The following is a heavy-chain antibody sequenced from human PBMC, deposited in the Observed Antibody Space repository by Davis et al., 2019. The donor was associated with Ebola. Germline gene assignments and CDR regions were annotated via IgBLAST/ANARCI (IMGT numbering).Heavy chain of an antibody. CDR2: ISANNGNT. J-gene: IGHJ4*02. V-gene: IGHV1-18*04. CDR1: GYTFTNYG. Sequence: AASVKVSCKTSGYTFTNYGISWVRQAPGQGLEWMGWISANNGNTNNAQKFQGRVTMTTDTSTSTAYMEVKSLRSDDTAVYYCARDTRYFEYILSGDTEFDYWGQGTLVTVSS. CDR3: ARDTRYFEYILSGDTEFDY. D-gene: IGHD3-9*01.